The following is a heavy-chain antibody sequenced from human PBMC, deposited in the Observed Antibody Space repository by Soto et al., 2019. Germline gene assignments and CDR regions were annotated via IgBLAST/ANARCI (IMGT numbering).Heavy chain of an antibody. V-gene: IGHV3-23*01. J-gene: IGHJ4*02. CDR3: AKGVTYYDILTGYYRVDYFDY. Sequence: EVQLLESGGGLVQPGGSLRLSCAASGFTFSSYAMSWVRQAPGKGLEWVSAISGSGGSTYYADSVKGRFTIARDNSKNTLYLQMNSRRAEDTAVYYCAKGVTYYDILTGYYRVDYFDYWGQGTLVTVSS. CDR1: GFTFSSYA. CDR2: ISGSGGST. D-gene: IGHD3-9*01.